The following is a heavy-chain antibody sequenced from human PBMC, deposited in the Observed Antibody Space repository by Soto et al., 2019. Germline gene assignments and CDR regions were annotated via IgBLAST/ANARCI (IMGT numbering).Heavy chain of an antibody. CDR2: ISSSSNYI. J-gene: IGHJ3*01. V-gene: IGHV3-21*01. Sequence: LRLSCAASGFTFSSYSMNWVRQAPGKGLEWVSSISSSSNYIYYADSMKGRFTISRDNAKNSLYLQMNSLRAEDTAVYYCARDREGVGAGLFWGQGTMVTVSS. CDR1: GFTFSSYS. CDR3: ARDREGVGAGLF. D-gene: IGHD1-26*01.